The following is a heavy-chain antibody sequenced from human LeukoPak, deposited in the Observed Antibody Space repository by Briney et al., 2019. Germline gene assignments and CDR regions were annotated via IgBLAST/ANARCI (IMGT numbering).Heavy chain of an antibody. V-gene: IGHV3-23*01. CDR3: ATSSLRNTILDY. CDR2: ISGSGGST. D-gene: IGHD3-3*01. Sequence: GGSLRLSCAASGFTLSSYAMSWVRQAPGKGVEWVSAISGSGGSTYYADSVKGRFTISRDNSKNTLYLQMNSLRAEDMAVYYCATSSLRNTILDYWGQGTLVTVSS. CDR1: GFTLSSYA. J-gene: IGHJ4*02.